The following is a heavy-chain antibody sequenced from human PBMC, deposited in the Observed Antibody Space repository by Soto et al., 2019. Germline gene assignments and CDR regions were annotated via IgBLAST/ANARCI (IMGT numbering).Heavy chain of an antibody. CDR3: ATVHNTSRSFDY. D-gene: IGHD1-20*01. Sequence: GGSLRLSCAASGFTFSGYAMTWVRQAPGKGLEWVSTTGASGRTTYYADSVKGRFTVSRDNSKNTLDLQMSSLRADDTAVYYCATVHNTSRSFDYWGQGTLVTVSS. J-gene: IGHJ4*02. CDR2: TGASGRTT. CDR1: GFTFSGYA. V-gene: IGHV3-23*01.